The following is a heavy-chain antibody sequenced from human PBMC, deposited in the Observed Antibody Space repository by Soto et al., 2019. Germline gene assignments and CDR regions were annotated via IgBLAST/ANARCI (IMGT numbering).Heavy chain of an antibody. CDR3: VRESCSGGICRFAY. CDR1: GFTFSSYW. Sequence: SGGSLRLSCAASGFTFSSYWMHWVRQGTGKGLMWVSRINSDGSSTTCADFVKGRFTISRDNVKNTLHLQMNSLSVKDTAVYYCVRESCSGGICRFAYWGQGTPVTVSS. V-gene: IGHV3-74*01. J-gene: IGHJ4*02. CDR2: INSDGSST. D-gene: IGHD2-15*01.